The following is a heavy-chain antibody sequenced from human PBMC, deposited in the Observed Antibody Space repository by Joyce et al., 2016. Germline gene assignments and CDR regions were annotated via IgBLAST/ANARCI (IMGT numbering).Heavy chain of an antibody. Sequence: QVQLVESGGGVVQPGTSLRLSCAASGFTFTSYAMHWVRQTPGKGLEWVAIIKHDGVSKIISYSGRSQYYSASVKGRFTISRDNSKNTLYLKMDSLRTEDTAIYYCARHRGDYFDFWGQGALVTVSS. CDR2: ISYSGRSQ. CDR3: ARHRGDYFDF. CDR1: GFTFTSYA. V-gene: IGHV3-30*04. J-gene: IGHJ4*02. D-gene: IGHD3-10*01.